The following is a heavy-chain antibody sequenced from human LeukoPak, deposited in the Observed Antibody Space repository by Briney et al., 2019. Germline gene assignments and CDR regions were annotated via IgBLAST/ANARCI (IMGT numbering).Heavy chain of an antibody. V-gene: IGHV3-23*01. CDR2: ISGSGGST. D-gene: IGHD2-21*02. CDR3: AKGEHTVVVTATFDY. Sequence: PGASLRLSCAASGFTFSSYAMSWVRQAPGKGLEWVSAISGSGGSTYYADSVKGRFTISRDNSKNTLYLQMNSLRAEDTAVYYCAKGEHTVVVTATFDYWGQGTLVTVSS. CDR1: GFTFSSYA. J-gene: IGHJ4*02.